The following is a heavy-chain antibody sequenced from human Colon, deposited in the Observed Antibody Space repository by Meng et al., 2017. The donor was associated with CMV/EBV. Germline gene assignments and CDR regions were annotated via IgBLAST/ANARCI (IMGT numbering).Heavy chain of an antibody. D-gene: IGHD3-22*01. CDR3: AHSPYYYDSRGYYFFDF. CDR2: NYWNDDK. J-gene: IGHJ4*02. V-gene: IGHV2-5*01. CDR1: FSFATTEVG. Sequence: FSFATTEVGVARIRQPPGKALEWLALNYWNDDKRYSPSLKSRLTLTKDTSKNQVVLTMTNLDPGDTATYYCAHSPYYYDSRGYYFFDFWGPGTLVTVSS.